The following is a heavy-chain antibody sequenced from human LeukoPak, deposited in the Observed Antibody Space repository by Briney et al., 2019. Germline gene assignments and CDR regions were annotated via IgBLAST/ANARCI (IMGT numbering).Heavy chain of an antibody. CDR1: GGSISSSSYY. Sequence: SETLSLTCTVSGGSISSSSYYWGWIRQPPGKGLEWIGSIYYSGSTYYNPSLKSRVTISVDTSKNQFSLKLSSVSAADTAVYYCARDTTVRGVIGYWGQGTLVTVSS. J-gene: IGHJ4*02. V-gene: IGHV4-39*07. D-gene: IGHD3-10*01. CDR3: ARDTTVRGVIGY. CDR2: IYYSGST.